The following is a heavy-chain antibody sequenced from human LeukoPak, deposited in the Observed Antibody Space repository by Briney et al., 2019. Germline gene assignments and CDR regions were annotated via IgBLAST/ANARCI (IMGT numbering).Heavy chain of an antibody. D-gene: IGHD1-26*01. V-gene: IGHV3-21*01. CDR2: ISSSSSYI. Sequence: GGSLRLSCAASGFTFSSYSMNWVRQAPGKGLEWVSSISSSSSYIYYADSVKGRFTISRDNAKNSLYLQMNSLRAEDTAVYYCARDRSGSYYPDYFDYWGQGTLVTVSS. J-gene: IGHJ4*02. CDR1: GFTFSSYS. CDR3: ARDRSGSYYPDYFDY.